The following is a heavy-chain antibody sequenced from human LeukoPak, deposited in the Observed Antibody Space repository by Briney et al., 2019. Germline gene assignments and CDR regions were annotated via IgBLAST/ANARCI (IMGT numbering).Heavy chain of an antibody. V-gene: IGHV1-46*01. CDR3: AREGSVAGSSSPIGYYFDY. J-gene: IGHJ4*02. CDR2: INPSGGGI. Sequence: GASVKVSCKASGYTFTSYYMHWVRQAPGQGLEWMGIINPSGGGISYAQKFQGRVTMTRDTSTSTVYMELSSLRSEDTAVYYCAREGSVAGSSSPIGYYFDYWGQGALVTVSS. CDR1: GYTFTSYY. D-gene: IGHD6-19*01.